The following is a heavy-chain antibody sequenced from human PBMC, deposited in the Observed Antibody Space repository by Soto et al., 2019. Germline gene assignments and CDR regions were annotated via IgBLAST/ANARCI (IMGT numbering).Heavy chain of an antibody. Sequence: EVQLVESGEGLVQPGGSLRLSCTACGFTFSDYDMHYVSPPTGKGVEWVSSISVRGNTYDSNSVKGRFTVSRENDKNSLYLQINSLTDGNTAVYYCARELGITGYWYFDVWGRGTLVSVSS. J-gene: IGHJ2*01. D-gene: IGHD3-16*01. CDR3: ARELGITGYWYFDV. CDR2: ISVRGNT. CDR1: GFTFSDYD. V-gene: IGHV3-13*04.